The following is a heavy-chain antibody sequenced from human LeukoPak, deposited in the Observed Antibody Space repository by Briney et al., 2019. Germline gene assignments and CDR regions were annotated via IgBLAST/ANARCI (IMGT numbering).Heavy chain of an antibody. CDR3: AREGVVRGVIDIYYYYGMDV. J-gene: IGHJ6*02. D-gene: IGHD3-10*01. CDR2: ISSNGGST. CDR1: GFTFSSYA. Sequence: GGSLRLSCAASGFTFSSYAMHWVRQAPGKGLEYVSAISSNGGSTYYANSVKGRFTISRDNSKNTLYLQMGSLRAEDTAVYYCAREGVVRGVIDIYYYYGMDVWGQGTTVTVSS. V-gene: IGHV3-64*01.